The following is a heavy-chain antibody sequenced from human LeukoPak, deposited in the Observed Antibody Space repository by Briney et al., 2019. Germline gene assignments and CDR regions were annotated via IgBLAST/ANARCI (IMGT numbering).Heavy chain of an antibody. CDR3: ARVGTTVTTIDY. V-gene: IGHV1-8*03. J-gene: IGHJ4*02. Sequence: ASVKVSCKASGYTFTSYDINWVRQATGQGLEWMGWMNPNSGNTGYAQKFQGRVTITRNTSISTAYMELSSLRSDDTAVYYCARVGTTVTTIDYWGQGTLVTVSS. CDR1: GYTFTSYD. D-gene: IGHD4-17*01. CDR2: MNPNSGNT.